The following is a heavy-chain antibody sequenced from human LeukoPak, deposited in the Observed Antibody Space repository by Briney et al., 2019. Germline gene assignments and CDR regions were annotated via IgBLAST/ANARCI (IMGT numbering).Heavy chain of an antibody. CDR3: AKAHDSSGYPNIDY. Sequence: GGSLRLSCAASGFTASGNYMSWVREAPGEGLEWVSDIYSGGSTYHADYVKGRFTISRDNSKNTLYLQMNSLRAEDTAVYYCAKAHDSSGYPNIDYWGQGTLVTVSS. V-gene: IGHV3-66*01. CDR1: GFTASGNY. D-gene: IGHD3-22*01. CDR2: IYSGGST. J-gene: IGHJ4*02.